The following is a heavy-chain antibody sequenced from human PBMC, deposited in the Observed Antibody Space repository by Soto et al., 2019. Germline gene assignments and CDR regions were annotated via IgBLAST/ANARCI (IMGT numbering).Heavy chain of an antibody. CDR2: INTHNGNT. D-gene: IGHD3-10*01. Sequence: ASVKVSCKASGYTFTTYGISWVRQAPGQGLEWLGWINTHNGNTNYAQNLQGRVIMTADTSTSTAYMELRSLRSDDTAIYYCTREGSAPYYYFGLDAWGQGTTVTVSS. CDR1: GYTFTTYG. J-gene: IGHJ6*02. V-gene: IGHV1-18*01. CDR3: TREGSAPYYYFGLDA.